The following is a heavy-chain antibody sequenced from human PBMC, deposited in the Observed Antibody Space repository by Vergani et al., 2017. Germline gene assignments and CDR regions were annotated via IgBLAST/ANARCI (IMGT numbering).Heavy chain of an antibody. CDR1: GFDFSQAW. Sequence: EVRLVESGGGLVKPGGSLRLSCQVSGFDFSQAWMNWVRQAPGSGLEWVASISGRSSYVNYAVSVKGRFTISRDNAKNSLFLQMNSLRAEDTAVYYCVREETFYDSVSDYLAGYFDHWGQGALVTVSS. J-gene: IGHJ4*02. CDR3: VREETFYDSVSDYLAGYFDH. D-gene: IGHD3-3*01. CDR2: ISGRSSYV. V-gene: IGHV3-21*02.